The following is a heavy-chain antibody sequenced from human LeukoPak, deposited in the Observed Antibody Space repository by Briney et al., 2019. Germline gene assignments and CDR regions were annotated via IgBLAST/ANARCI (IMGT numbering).Heavy chain of an antibody. V-gene: IGHV4-61*01. CDR2: VYYSGST. Sequence: PSETLSLTCTVSGGSVSSGSYFWTWIRQPPGKGLEWIGYVYYSGSTNYNPSLKSRVTISVDTSKNQFSLKLSSVTAADTAVYYCARAGQDYYDSSGVFDYWGQGTLVTVSS. CDR3: ARAGQDYYDSSGVFDY. J-gene: IGHJ4*02. CDR1: GGSVSSGSYF. D-gene: IGHD3-22*01.